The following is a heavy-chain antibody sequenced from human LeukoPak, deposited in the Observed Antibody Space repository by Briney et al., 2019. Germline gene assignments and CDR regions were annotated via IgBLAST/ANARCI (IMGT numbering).Heavy chain of an antibody. CDR3: ARHAYYDSSGSPTDRTFDI. CDR2: INPNSGGT. Sequence: ASVKVSCKASGYTFTGYYLHWVRQAPGQGLEWMGWINPNSGGTNYAQKFQGRVTMTRDTSISTAYMELSRLRSDDAAVYYCARHAYYDSSGSPTDRTFDIWGQGTMVTVSS. V-gene: IGHV1-2*02. CDR1: GYTFTGYY. J-gene: IGHJ3*02. D-gene: IGHD3-22*01.